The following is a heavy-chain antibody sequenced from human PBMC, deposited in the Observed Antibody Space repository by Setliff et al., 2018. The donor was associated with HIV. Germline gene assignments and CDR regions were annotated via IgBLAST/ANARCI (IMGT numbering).Heavy chain of an antibody. CDR3: TRHPLRPGIAHHYYHIDV. J-gene: IGHJ6*03. CDR1: GYFFPGSW. CDR2: IYPGDSDT. V-gene: IGHV5-51*01. Sequence: PGESLKISCKGSGYFFPGSWIGWVRQMPGKGLEWVAIIYPGDSDTRYSPSFEGQVTISADKSTSTAYLQWSSLKASDTAIYYCTRHPLRPGIAHHYYHIDVWGTGTTVTV. D-gene: IGHD5-12*01.